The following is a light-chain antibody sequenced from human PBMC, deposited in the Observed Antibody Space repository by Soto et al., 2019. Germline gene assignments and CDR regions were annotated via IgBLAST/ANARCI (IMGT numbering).Light chain of an antibody. Sequence: LAQPASVSGSPGQSITISCTGTSSDVGLYDYVSWYQQHPGKAPQLMIYAVSNRPSGVSNRFSASKSGNTASLFISGLQAEDEADYYCSSYTSDSSYVFGSGTKGTVL. CDR1: SSDVGLYDY. V-gene: IGLV2-14*01. CDR2: AVS. CDR3: SSYTSDSSYV. J-gene: IGLJ1*01.